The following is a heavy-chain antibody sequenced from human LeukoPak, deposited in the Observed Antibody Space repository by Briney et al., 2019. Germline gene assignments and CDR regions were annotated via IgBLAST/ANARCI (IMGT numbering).Heavy chain of an antibody. Sequence: PGGSLRLSCAASGFTFTSYSMNWVRQAPGKGLEWVSSISSSSSYIYYADSVKGRFTISRDNAKNSLYLQMNSLRAEDTAVYYCARGVAAANSEFDYWGQETLVTVSS. CDR1: GFTFTSYS. CDR2: ISSSSSYI. J-gene: IGHJ4*02. V-gene: IGHV3-21*01. CDR3: ARGVAAANSEFDY. D-gene: IGHD6-13*01.